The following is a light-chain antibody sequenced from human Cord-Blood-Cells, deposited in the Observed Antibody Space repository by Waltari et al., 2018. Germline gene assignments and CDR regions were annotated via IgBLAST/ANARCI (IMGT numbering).Light chain of an antibody. CDR2: KAS. CDR3: QQYNSYSPYS. CDR1: QSISSW. Sequence: DIQMTKSPSTLSASVGDRVTITCRASQSISSWLAWYQQNPGKAPKLLIYKASSLESGVPSRFSGSGSGTEFTLTISSLQPDDFATYYCQQYNSYSPYSFGQGTKLEIK. J-gene: IGKJ2*03. V-gene: IGKV1-5*03.